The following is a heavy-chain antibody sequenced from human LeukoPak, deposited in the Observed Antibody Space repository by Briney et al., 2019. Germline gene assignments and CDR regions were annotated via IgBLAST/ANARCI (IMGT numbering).Heavy chain of an antibody. J-gene: IGHJ4*02. CDR1: GFIFSSYG. CDR3: ARVPYCSGGRCSSWIDH. Sequence: GRSLRLSCAASGFIFSSYGMHWVRQAPGEGLEWVALIWYDGTNEYYTDSVKGRFTISRANSKNTLHLQMNSLRAEDTAVYYCARVPYCSGGRCSSWIDHWGQGTLVTVSS. CDR2: IWYDGTNE. V-gene: IGHV3-33*01. D-gene: IGHD2-15*01.